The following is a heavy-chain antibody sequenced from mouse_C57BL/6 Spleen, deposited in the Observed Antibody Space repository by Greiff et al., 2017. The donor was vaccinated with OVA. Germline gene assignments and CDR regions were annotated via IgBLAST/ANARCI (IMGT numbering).Heavy chain of an antibody. J-gene: IGHJ4*01. Sequence: EVQLVESGEGLVKPGGSLKLSCAASGFTFSSYAMSWVRQTPEKRLEWVAYIGRGGDYIYYADTVKGRFTISIDNARNTLYLQMSSLKSEDTAMYYCTRSLSTMVTTDYAMAYWGQGTSVTVSA. CDR2: IGRGGDYI. CDR1: GFTFSSYA. D-gene: IGHD2-2*01. V-gene: IGHV5-9-1*02. CDR3: TRSLSTMVTTDYAMAY.